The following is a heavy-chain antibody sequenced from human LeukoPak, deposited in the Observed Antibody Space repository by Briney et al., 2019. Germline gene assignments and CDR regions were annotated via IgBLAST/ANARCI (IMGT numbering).Heavy chain of an antibody. V-gene: IGHV3-23*01. D-gene: IGHD5-24*01. CDR3: AKATMATTYFDY. CDR1: RFNFSSYA. J-gene: IGHJ4*02. Sequence: GGSLRLPCAASRFNFSSYAMSWVRPATGKGLEWVSAISGRGDTIFYADSLRGRFTVSRDNSKNTLYLQMNSLRAEDTAVYYCAKATMATTYFDYWGQGTLVTVSS. CDR2: ISGRGDTI.